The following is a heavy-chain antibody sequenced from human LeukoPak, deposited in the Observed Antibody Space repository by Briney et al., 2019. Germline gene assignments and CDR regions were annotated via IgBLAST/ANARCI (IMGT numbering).Heavy chain of an antibody. CDR2: INTNTGNP. J-gene: IGHJ5*02. Sequence: ASVKVSCKASGYSFTTYAMNWVRQAPGQGLEWMGWINTNTGNPTYAQGFTGRFVFSLDTSVSAAYLQISSLKADDTAVYYCARANLWFGELGWIDPWGQGTLVTVSS. D-gene: IGHD3-10*01. CDR3: ARANLWFGELGWIDP. CDR1: GYSFTTYA. V-gene: IGHV7-4-1*02.